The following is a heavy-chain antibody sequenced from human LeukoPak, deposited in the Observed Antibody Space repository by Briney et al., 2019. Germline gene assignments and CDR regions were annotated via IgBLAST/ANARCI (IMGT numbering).Heavy chain of an antibody. J-gene: IGHJ3*01. CDR3: AGDLSVNAFDL. CDR2: MHGSGSP. V-gene: IGHV4-59*02. CDR1: GASVRSDH. D-gene: IGHD2/OR15-2a*01. Sequence: SETLSLTCTVSGASVRSDHWNWIRQPPGKGLEWIAYMHGSGSPNYNPSLASRLTLSVDATENLLSLKLTSVTAADTAVYFCAGDLSVNAFDLWGQGTLVTVSS.